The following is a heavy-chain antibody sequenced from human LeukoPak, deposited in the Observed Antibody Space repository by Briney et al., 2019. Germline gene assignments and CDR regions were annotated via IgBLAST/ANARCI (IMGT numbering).Heavy chain of an antibody. Sequence: SETLSLTCTVSRGSVKTYSWSWVRQPPGKGLEWIGYVSYSGAANYNPSLKSRVTISVDTSKNQFSLKLSSVTAADTAVYYCARVGDTAMAYYYYYMDVWGKGTTVTVSS. CDR3: ARVGDTAMAYYYYYMDV. J-gene: IGHJ6*03. V-gene: IGHV4-59*08. CDR2: VSYSGAA. D-gene: IGHD5-18*01. CDR1: RGSVKTYS.